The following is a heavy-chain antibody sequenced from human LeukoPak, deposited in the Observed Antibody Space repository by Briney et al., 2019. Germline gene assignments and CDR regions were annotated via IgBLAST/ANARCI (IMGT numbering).Heavy chain of an antibody. CDR3: ARETDITGTTGYLYDYYYYMDV. CDR1: GGSFSGYY. J-gene: IGHJ6*03. D-gene: IGHD1-7*01. Sequence: SETLSLTCDVYGGSFSGYYWSWIRQPPAKGLEWIGEINHSGITNYNPSLKSRFTISVDTSKNQFSLKLSSLTVAHTAVYYCARETDITGTTGYLYDYYYYMDVWGKGTTVTVSS. V-gene: IGHV4-34*01. CDR2: INHSGIT.